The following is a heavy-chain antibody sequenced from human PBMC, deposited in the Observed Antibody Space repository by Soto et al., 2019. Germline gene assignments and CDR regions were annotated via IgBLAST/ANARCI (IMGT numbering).Heavy chain of an antibody. V-gene: IGHV1-69*08. Sequence: QVQLVQSGAEVKKPGSSVKVSCTASGGTFSSYTISWVRQAPGQGLEWMGRSIPILGIANYAQKFQGRVTITSDKSTSTAYMELSSLRSEDTAVYDCARDQRKAATLSYYGRDVWVQGTTVTVSS. D-gene: IGHD6-13*01. CDR3: ARDQRKAATLSYYGRDV. J-gene: IGHJ6*02. CDR1: GGTFSSYT. CDR2: SIPILGIA.